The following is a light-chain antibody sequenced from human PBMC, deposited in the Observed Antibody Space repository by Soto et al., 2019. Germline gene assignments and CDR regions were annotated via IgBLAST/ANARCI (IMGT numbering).Light chain of an antibody. Sequence: EIVLTQSPATLSLSPGERATLSCRASQSVSNYLGWYQQKPGQAPRLIISDVSKRATGIPARFSGSGSGTDFTLPISSLEPEDFAIYYCQHRVNWPTFGGGTKVEIK. CDR3: QHRVNWPT. V-gene: IGKV3-11*01. J-gene: IGKJ4*01. CDR1: QSVSNY. CDR2: DVS.